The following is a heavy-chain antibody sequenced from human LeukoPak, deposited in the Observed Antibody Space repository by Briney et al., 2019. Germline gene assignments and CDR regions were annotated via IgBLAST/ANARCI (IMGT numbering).Heavy chain of an antibody. V-gene: IGHV4-31*03. CDR1: GGSISSGGYY. CDR2: IYYSGST. J-gene: IGHJ5*02. D-gene: IGHD2-2*01. Sequence: SQTLSLTCTVSGGSISSGGYYWSWIRQRPGEGLEWIGYIYYSGSTYYNPSLKSRVTISVDTSKNQFSLKLSSVTAADTAVYYCARTNGWGYCSSTSCYYFDPWGQGTLVTVSS. CDR3: ARTNGWGYCSSTSCYYFDP.